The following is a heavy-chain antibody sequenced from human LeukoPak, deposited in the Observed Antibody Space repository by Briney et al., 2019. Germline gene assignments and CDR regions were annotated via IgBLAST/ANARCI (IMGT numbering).Heavy chain of an antibody. V-gene: IGHV3-21*01. CDR3: ASETRRGYSYGSPTDGFDI. CDR1: GFTFSHCS. CDR2: ISSSSSYI. J-gene: IGHJ3*02. D-gene: IGHD5-18*01. Sequence: GESLRLSCAASGFTFSHCSMNWVRQAPGKGLEWVSSISSSSSYIYYADSVKGRFTISRDNAKNSLYLQMNSLRAEDTAVYYCASETRRGYSYGSPTDGFDIWGQGTMVTVSS.